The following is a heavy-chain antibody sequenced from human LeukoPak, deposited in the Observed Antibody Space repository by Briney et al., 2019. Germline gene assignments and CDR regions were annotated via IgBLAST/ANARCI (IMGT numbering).Heavy chain of an antibody. Sequence: GGSLRLSCAAFGFTFSSYAMHWVRQAPGKGLEWVAVISYDGSNKYYADSVKGRFTISRDNSKNALYLQMNSLRAEDTAVYYCAGEKRKGYSYGIVDYWGQGTLVTVSS. CDR2: ISYDGSNK. J-gene: IGHJ4*02. V-gene: IGHV3-30-3*01. D-gene: IGHD5-18*01. CDR3: AGEKRKGYSYGIVDY. CDR1: GFTFSSYA.